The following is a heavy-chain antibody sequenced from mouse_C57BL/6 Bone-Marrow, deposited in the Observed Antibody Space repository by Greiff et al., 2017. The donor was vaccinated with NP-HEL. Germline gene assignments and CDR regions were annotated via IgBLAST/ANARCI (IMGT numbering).Heavy chain of an antibody. CDR1: GYTFTSYW. CDR3: ARGFRYYASYYFDY. CDR2: IYPGSGST. D-gene: IGHD1-1*01. J-gene: IGHJ2*01. Sequence: QVQLQQPGAELVKPGASVKMSCKASGYTFTSYWITWVKQRPGQGLEWIGDIYPGSGSTNYNEKFKSKATLTVDTSSSTAYMQLSSLTSEDSAVYYCARGFRYYASYYFDYWGQGTTLTVSS. V-gene: IGHV1-55*01.